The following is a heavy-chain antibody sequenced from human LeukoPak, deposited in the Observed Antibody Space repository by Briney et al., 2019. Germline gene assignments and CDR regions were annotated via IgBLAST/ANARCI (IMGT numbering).Heavy chain of an antibody. V-gene: IGHV4-61*02. CDR2: TYTSGGT. CDR1: GGFMSNINFY. CDR3: VGRGSSSGTFDV. D-gene: IGHD6-13*01. Sequence: SQTLSLTCTVSGGFMSNINFYWPWIRQPAGERLEWIGRTYTSGGTTYNPSLKSRVTMSVDRSNNQFSLNLNSVTAADTGVYYCVGRGSSSGTFDVWGPGAIVVVSS. J-gene: IGHJ3*01.